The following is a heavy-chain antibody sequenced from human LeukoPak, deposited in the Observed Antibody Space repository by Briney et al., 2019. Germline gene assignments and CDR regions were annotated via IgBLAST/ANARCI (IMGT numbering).Heavy chain of an antibody. D-gene: IGHD2-15*01. CDR2: INTENGGT. Sequence: ASVKVSCKASGGTFSSYAISWVRQAPGQGLEWMGWINTENGGTIYAQNFQGRVTMTRDTSISTAYMELTRLTSDDTAVYYCAREVVKYCSDWGQGSLVTVSS. J-gene: IGHJ1*01. V-gene: IGHV1-2*02. CDR1: GGTFSSYA. CDR3: AREVVKYCSD.